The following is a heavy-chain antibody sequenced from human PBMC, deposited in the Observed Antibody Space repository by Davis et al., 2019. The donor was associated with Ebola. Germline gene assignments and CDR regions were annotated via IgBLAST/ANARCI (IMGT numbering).Heavy chain of an antibody. CDR3: ARDTPSSGWYSY. D-gene: IGHD6-19*01. CDR1: GYTLTELS. J-gene: IGHJ4*02. CDR2: FDPEDGET. Sequence: ASSQITCWASGYTLTELSMHWVRQAPGKGLEWMGGFDPEDGETINAQKFQGRVTMTEDTSTSTAYMELRSLRSDDTAVYYCARDTPSSGWYSYWGQGTLVTVSS. V-gene: IGHV1-24*01.